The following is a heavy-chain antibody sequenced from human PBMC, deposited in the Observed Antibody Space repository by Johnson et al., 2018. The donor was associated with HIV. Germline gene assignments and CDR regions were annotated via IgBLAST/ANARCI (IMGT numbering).Heavy chain of an antibody. CDR3: TRGPEIKSFGVVARNAFDI. V-gene: IGHV3-49*04. D-gene: IGHD3-3*01. CDR1: GFTFGDYA. Sequence: VQLVESGGGLVQPGRSLRLSCTASGFTFGDYAMSWVRQAPGKGLEWVGFIRSKAYGGTTEYAASVKGRFTISRDDSKSIAYLQMNSLKTEDTAVYYCTRGPEIKSFGVVARNAFDIWGQGTMVTVSS. J-gene: IGHJ3*02. CDR2: IRSKAYGGTT.